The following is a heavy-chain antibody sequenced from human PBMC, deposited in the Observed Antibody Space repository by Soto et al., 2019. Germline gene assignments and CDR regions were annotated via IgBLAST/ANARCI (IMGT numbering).Heavy chain of an antibody. Sequence: EVQLVESGGGLVQPGGSLRLSCAASGFTVSSNYMSWVRQAPGKGLEWVSVIYSGGSTYYADSVKSRFTISRDNSKNTLYLQMNSLRAEDTAVYYCARGVDYSNYYFDYWGQGTLVTVSS. CDR3: ARGVDYSNYYFDY. D-gene: IGHD4-4*01. J-gene: IGHJ4*02. V-gene: IGHV3-66*01. CDR1: GFTVSSNY. CDR2: IYSGGST.